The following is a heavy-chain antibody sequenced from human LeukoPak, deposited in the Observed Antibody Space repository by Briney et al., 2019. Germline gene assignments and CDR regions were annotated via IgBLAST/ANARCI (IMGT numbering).Heavy chain of an antibody. V-gene: IGHV3-15*01. D-gene: IGHD2-2*01. CDR2: VRSETDGGTT. CDR3: TTLSYAAAPT. Sequence: TAGGSLRLSCAASGFTFSNAWMSWVSQAPGKGLEWVSRVRSETDGGTTDYAAPVQGRFTISRDDSKNTLYLQMNSLETDDTAVYYCTTLSYAAAPTWGQGTLVTVSS. CDR1: GFTFSNAW. J-gene: IGHJ5*02.